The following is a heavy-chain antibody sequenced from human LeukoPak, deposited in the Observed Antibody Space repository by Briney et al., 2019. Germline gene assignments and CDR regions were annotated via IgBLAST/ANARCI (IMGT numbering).Heavy chain of an antibody. CDR2: INSDGSWT. V-gene: IGHV3-74*01. Sequence: PGGSLRLSCAASGTYWMHWVRQAPGKGLVWVSHINSDGSWTGYADSVKGRFTISRDNSKNTLYLQMNSLRAEDTAVYFCAREGGRGFSYWGQGTLVTVPS. CDR1: GTYW. J-gene: IGHJ4*02. CDR3: AREGGRGFSY.